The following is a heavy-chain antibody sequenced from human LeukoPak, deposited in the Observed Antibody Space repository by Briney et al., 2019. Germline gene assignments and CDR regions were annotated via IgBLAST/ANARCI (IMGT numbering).Heavy chain of an antibody. D-gene: IGHD3-3*01. CDR2: ISSSSSYI. Sequence: PGGSLRLSCAASGFTFSSYSMSWVRQAPGKGLEWVSSISSSSSYIYYADSVKGRFTISRDNAKNSLYLQMNSLRAEDTAVYYCARDLKGELRFLEGGMDVWGQGTTVTVSS. CDR3: ARDLKGELRFLEGGMDV. CDR1: GFTFSSYS. V-gene: IGHV3-21*01. J-gene: IGHJ6*02.